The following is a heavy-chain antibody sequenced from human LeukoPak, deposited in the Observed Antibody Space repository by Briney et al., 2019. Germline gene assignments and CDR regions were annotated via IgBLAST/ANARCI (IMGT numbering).Heavy chain of an antibody. CDR2: IYSGGST. V-gene: IGHV3-66*01. CDR1: GFTVSSNY. J-gene: IGHJ4*02. D-gene: IGHD6-19*01. CDR3: ARDRRRYSSGWYGFVDY. Sequence: GGSLRLSCAASGFTVSSNYMSWVRQAPGKGLEWVSVIYSGGSTYYADSVKGRFTISRDNSKNTLYLQMNSLRAEDTAVYYRARDRRRYSSGWYGFVDYWGQGTLVTVSS.